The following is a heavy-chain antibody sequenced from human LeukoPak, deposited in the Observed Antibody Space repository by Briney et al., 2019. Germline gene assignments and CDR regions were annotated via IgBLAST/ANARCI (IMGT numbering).Heavy chain of an antibody. CDR1: GFTFSSYV. J-gene: IGHJ1*01. CDR3: TKGAAAGPKYFQH. V-gene: IGHV3-23*01. Sequence: GGSLRLSCAASGFTFSSYVMRWVRQAPGKGLEKVSTIDGSGVGTYYADSVKGRFTISRDSSKSTLYLHMNSLRAEDTAVYYCTKGAAAGPKYFQHWGQGTLVTVSS. D-gene: IGHD6-13*01. CDR2: IDGSGVGT.